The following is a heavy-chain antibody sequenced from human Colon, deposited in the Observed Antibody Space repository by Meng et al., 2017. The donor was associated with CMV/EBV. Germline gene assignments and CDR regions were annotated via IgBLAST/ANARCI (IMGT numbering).Heavy chain of an antibody. Sequence: GGSLRLSCAASGFTFSSYEMNWVRQAPGKGLEWVSYISSSGSTIYYADSVKGRFTISRDNAKNSLYLQMNSLRAEDTAIYYCARGRGRAYGMDVWGQGTTVTVSS. J-gene: IGHJ6*02. CDR3: ARGRGRAYGMDV. CDR2: ISSSGSTI. V-gene: IGHV3-48*03. CDR1: GFTFSSYE.